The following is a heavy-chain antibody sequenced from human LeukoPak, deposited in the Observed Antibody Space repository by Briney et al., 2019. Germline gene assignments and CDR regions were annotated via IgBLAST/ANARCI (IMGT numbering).Heavy chain of an antibody. CDR3: ARHRRGYSGYVDY. CDR2: IYPGDSDT. D-gene: IGHD5-12*01. J-gene: IGHJ4*02. V-gene: IGHV5-51*01. CDR1: GYSFTSYW. Sequence: GESLKISCKGSGYSFTSYWIGWVRQMPGKGLEWMGIIYPGDSDTRHSPSFQGQVTMSADKSISTAYLQWSSLKASDTAMYYCARHRRGYSGYVDYWGQGTLVTVSS.